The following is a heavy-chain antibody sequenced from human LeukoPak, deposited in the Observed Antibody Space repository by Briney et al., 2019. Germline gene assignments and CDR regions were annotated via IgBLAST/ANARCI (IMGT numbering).Heavy chain of an antibody. V-gene: IGHV3-72*01. D-gene: IGHD3-22*01. Sequence: PWGSLRLSCAASGFTFRDHYMDWVRQAPGKGLEWIGRIRNKVNKYSTEYVASVKGRFTISRDDSKNSLYLHMNSLNIEDTAVYYCAQSSGHFWGQGTLVTVSS. CDR3: AQSSGHF. J-gene: IGHJ4*02. CDR2: IRNKVNKYST. CDR1: GFTFRDHY.